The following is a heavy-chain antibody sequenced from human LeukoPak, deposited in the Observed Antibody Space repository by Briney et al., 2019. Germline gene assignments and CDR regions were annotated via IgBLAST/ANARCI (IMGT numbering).Heavy chain of an antibody. CDR2: IKQDGSEK. Sequence: QPGGSLRLSCAASGFTFSSYWMSWVRQAPGKGLEWVANIKQDGSEKYYVDSVKGRFTISRDDAKNSLYLQTNSLRAEDTAVYYCARDPRTYSSSWILYYYGMDVWGQGTTVTVSS. CDR3: ARDPRTYSSSWILYYYGMDV. CDR1: GFTFSSYW. J-gene: IGHJ6*02. D-gene: IGHD6-13*01. V-gene: IGHV3-7*01.